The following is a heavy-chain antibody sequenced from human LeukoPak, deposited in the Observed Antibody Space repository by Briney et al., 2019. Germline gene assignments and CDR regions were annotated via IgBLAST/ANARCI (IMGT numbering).Heavy chain of an antibody. CDR1: GYTFSTNY. CDR2: INPSGSST. Sequence: ASVKVSCKASGYTFSTNYMHWVRQAPGQGLEWMGIINPSGSSTSYAQKFQGRVTMTRDMSTSTVYMELSSLRSEDTAVYYCARAAVVVGYYYGSGNDWYFDLWGRGTLVTVSS. CDR3: ARAAVVVGYYYGSGNDWYFDL. J-gene: IGHJ2*01. V-gene: IGHV1-46*01. D-gene: IGHD3-10*01.